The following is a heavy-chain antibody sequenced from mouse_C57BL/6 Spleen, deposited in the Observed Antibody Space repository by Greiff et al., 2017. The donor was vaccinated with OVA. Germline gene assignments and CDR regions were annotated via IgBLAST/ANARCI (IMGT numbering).Heavy chain of an antibody. CDR2: IYPGDGDT. CDR1: GYAFSSHW. V-gene: IGHV1-80*01. D-gene: IGHD1-1*01. CDR3: ARGGTYYYGSTFAY. Sequence: VQLQESGAELVKPGASVQISCKASGYAFSSHWMNWVKQRPGKGLEGIGQIYPGDGDTNYNGKFKGKATLTADKSSSSAYMQLSSLTSEDSAVYFCARGGTYYYGSTFAYWGQGTLVTVSA. J-gene: IGHJ3*01.